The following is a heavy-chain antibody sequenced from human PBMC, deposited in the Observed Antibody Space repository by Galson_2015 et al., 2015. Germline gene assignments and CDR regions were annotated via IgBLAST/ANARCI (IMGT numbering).Heavy chain of an antibody. J-gene: IGHJ4*02. CDR3: ARGWDYYYDSSGYYFDY. V-gene: IGHV3-66*02. CDR1: GFTVSSNY. CDR2: IYSGGST. D-gene: IGHD3-22*01. Sequence: SLRLSCAASGFTVSSNYTSWVRQAPGKGLEWVSVIYSGGSTYYADSVKGRFTISRDNSKNTLYLQMNSLRAEDTAVYYCARGWDYYYDSSGYYFDYWGQGTLVTVSS.